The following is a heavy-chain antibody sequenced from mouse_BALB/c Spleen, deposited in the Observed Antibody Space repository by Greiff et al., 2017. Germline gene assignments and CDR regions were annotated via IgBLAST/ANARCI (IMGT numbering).Heavy chain of an antibody. CDR2: INSNGGST. Sequence: EVMLVESGGGLVQPGGSLKLSCAASGFTFSSYGMSWVRQTPDKRLELVATINSNGGSTYYPDSVKGRFTISRDNAKNTLYLQMSSLKSEDTAMYYCARGGVYYAMDYWGQGTSVTVSS. J-gene: IGHJ4*01. CDR3: ARGGVYYAMDY. V-gene: IGHV5-6-3*01. CDR1: GFTFSSYG.